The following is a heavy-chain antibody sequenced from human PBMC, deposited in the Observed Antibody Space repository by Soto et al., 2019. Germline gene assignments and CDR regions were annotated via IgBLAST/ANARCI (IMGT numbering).Heavy chain of an antibody. D-gene: IGHD4-4*01. CDR2: IYYSGGT. V-gene: IGHV4-39*01. Sequence: QLQLQESGPGLVKPSETLSLTCTVSGGSISRSSYYWGWIRQPPGKGREWIGSIYYSGGTYYNASLKSRVTISVDTSKNQFSLKLSSVTAADTAVYYCARGVWGDYNYWGQGTLVTVSS. CDR1: GGSISRSSYY. CDR3: ARGVWGDYNY. J-gene: IGHJ4*02.